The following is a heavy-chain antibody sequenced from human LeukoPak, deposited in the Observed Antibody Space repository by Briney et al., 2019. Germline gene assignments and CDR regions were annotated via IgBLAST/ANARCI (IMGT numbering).Heavy chain of an antibody. CDR1: GGSISSYS. V-gene: IGHV4-34*01. CDR2: VNHSGST. D-gene: IGHD6-19*01. Sequence: PSETLSLTCTVSGGSISSYSWSWIRQPPGKGLEWIGEVNHSGSTNYNPSLKSRVTISVDTSKNQFSLKLSSVTAADTAVYYCARRSGWFPIWGQGTLVTVSS. J-gene: IGHJ4*02. CDR3: ARRSGWFPI.